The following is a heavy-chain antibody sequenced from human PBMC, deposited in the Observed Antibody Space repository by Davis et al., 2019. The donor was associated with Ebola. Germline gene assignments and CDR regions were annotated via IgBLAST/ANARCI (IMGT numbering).Heavy chain of an antibody. J-gene: IGHJ4*02. CDR3: ARVWLGGYEFDY. CDR2: ISSSSSYI. CDR1: GFTFRLSV. D-gene: IGHD5-12*01. V-gene: IGHV3-21*01. Sequence: GGSLRLSCAASGFTFRLSVMNWVRQAPGKGLEWVSSISSSSSYIYYADSVKGRFTISRDNAKNSLYLQMNSLRAEDTAVYYCARVWLGGYEFDYWGQGTLVTVSS.